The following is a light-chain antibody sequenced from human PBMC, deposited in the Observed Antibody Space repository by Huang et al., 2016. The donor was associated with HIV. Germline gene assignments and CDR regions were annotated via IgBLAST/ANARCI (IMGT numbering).Light chain of an antibody. CDR3: QYYDTLLT. CDR2: ATS. V-gene: IGKV3-20*01. CDR1: QSITSAY. J-gene: IGKJ1*01. Sequence: EIVLTQSPGTLSLSPGEGANLSCRASQSITSAYLAWHQQKPGQAPRLRIYATSFRATGIPDRFSGSGSGTDFTLTISRLEPEDFGVYYCQYYDTLLTFGQGTKVES.